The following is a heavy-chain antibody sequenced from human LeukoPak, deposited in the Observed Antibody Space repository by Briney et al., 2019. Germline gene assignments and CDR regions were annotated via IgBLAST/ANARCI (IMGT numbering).Heavy chain of an antibody. CDR2: IRSKAYGGTT. CDR3: TSYYDSSGYPGDY. D-gene: IGHD3-22*01. CDR1: GFTFGDYA. J-gene: IGHJ4*02. V-gene: IGHV3-49*03. Sequence: GRSLRLSCTASGFTFGDYAMSWFRQAPGKGLEWVGFIRSKAYGGTTEYAASVKGRFTISGDDSKSIAYLQMNSLKTEDTAVYYCTSYYDSSGYPGDYWGQGTLVTVSS.